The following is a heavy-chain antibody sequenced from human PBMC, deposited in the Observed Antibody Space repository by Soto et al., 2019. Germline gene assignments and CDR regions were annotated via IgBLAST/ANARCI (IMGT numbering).Heavy chain of an antibody. D-gene: IGHD6-19*01. CDR2: IYYSGST. V-gene: IGHV4-59*01. J-gene: IGHJ5*02. CDR3: ARVSIAVAGNWFDP. Sequence: SETLSLTCTVSGGSISSYYWSWIRQPPGKGLEWIGYIYYSGSTNYNPSLKSRVTISVDTSKNQFSLKLSSVTAADTAVYYCARVSIAVAGNWFDPWGQGTVVTVSS. CDR1: GGSISSYY.